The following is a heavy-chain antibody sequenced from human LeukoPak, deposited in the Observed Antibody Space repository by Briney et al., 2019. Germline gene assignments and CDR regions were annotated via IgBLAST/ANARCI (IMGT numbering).Heavy chain of an antibody. CDR2: ISSSSSYI. CDR3: ARENGAAAGLDY. V-gene: IGHV3-21*01. CDR1: GFTFSSYS. Sequence: GGSLRLSCAASGFTFSSYSMNWVRQAPGKGLEWVSSISSSSSYIYYADSVKGRFTISRDNAKNSLYLQMNSLRAEDTAVYYCARENGAAAGLDYWGQGTLVTVSS. J-gene: IGHJ4*02. D-gene: IGHD6-13*01.